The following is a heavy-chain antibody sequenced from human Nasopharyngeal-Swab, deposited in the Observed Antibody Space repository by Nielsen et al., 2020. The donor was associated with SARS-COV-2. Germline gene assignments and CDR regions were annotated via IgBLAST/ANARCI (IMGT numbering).Heavy chain of an antibody. CDR3: VKEFEATGATYLDY. D-gene: IGHD1-26*01. Sequence: GESLKISCAASGFAFSDYSMDWVRQAPGKVLEWVSYITSSSSTRYYADPVKGRFTVSRDNAKNSLYLQMSSLRDEDTAVYYCVKEFEATGATYLDYWGLGTLVTVSS. J-gene: IGHJ4*02. CDR1: GFAFSDYS. CDR2: ITSSSSTR. V-gene: IGHV3-48*02.